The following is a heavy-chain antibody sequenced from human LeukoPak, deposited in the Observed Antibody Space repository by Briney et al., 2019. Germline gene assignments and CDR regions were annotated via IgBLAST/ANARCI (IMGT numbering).Heavy chain of an antibody. CDR2: IYYSGNT. V-gene: IGHV4-39*07. D-gene: IGHD6-6*01. CDR3: ARVMAARREDLNWFDP. Sequence: SETLSLTCTVSGGSISSSGSYWGWIRQPPGKGLEWIGSIYYSGNTYNPSLKSRVTISVDTSKNQFSLDLTSVNAADTAVYYCARVMAARREDLNWFDPWGQGTLVTVSS. CDR1: GGSISSSGSY. J-gene: IGHJ5*02.